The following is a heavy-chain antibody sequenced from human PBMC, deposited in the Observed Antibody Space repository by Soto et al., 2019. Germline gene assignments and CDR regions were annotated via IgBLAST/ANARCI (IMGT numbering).Heavy chain of an antibody. CDR2: INAGNGNT. J-gene: IGHJ6*01. Sequence: WVRQEPGQRLEWMGWINAGNGNTKYSQKFQGRVTITRDTSASTAYMELSSLRSEDTAVYYCARDRVVVAAAYYYYYGMDVWGQGTTVTVSS. CDR3: ARDRVVVAAAYYYYYGMDV. V-gene: IGHV1-3*01. D-gene: IGHD2-15*01.